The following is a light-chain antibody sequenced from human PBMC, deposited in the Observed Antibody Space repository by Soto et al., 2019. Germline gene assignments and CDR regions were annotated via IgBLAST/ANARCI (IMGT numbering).Light chain of an antibody. V-gene: IGKV3-20*01. CDR2: GAS. CDR3: QQYGTSPPGT. Sequence: EIVLTQSLGTLSLYPGERATLSCRAIQSVSSSYLAWYQQKPGQAPRLLIYGASSRATGIPDRLSGSGSGTEFTLTISRLEPEDFAVYYCQQYGTSPPGTFGQGTRLEIK. CDR1: QSVSSSY. J-gene: IGKJ5*01.